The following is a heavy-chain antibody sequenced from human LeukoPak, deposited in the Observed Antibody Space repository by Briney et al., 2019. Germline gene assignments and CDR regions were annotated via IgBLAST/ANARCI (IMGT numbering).Heavy chain of an antibody. CDR1: GGTFSSYA. V-gene: IGHV1-69*05. D-gene: IGHD3-10*01. CDR2: IIPIFGTA. CDR3: ASGSGSYRTPYYYMDV. J-gene: IGHJ6*03. Sequence: SVKVSCKASGGTFSSYAISWVRQAPGQGLEWMGGIIPIFGTANYAQKFQGRVTITTDESTSTAYMELSSLRSEDTAVYYCASGSGSYRTPYYYMDVWGKGTTVTVSS.